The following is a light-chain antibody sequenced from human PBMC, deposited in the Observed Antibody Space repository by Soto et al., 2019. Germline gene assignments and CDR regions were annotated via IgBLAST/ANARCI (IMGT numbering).Light chain of an antibody. CDR1: QGINNS. J-gene: IGKJ1*01. V-gene: IGKV1-27*01. CDR2: AAS. Sequence: DIQMTQSPSSLSASVGDRVTITCRASQGINNSLAWYQQKPGKVPKLLIYAASTLQSGVPSRFSGSGSGTDFTVNIRRLQPEDVATYYCQEDNSAGETFGQGTKMEIK. CDR3: QEDNSAGET.